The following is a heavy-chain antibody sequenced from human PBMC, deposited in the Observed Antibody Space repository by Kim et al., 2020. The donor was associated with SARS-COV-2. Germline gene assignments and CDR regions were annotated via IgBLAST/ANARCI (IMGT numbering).Heavy chain of an antibody. J-gene: IGHJ3*01. Sequence: GGSLRLSCAASGFIFSNHAINWVRQSPGKGLGRVSGITGSSGMTLYADSVKGRFTISRDNSKNTVYLEMNSLRTEDTALYYCAKEYTRLTKGSFDVWGRGTMVIVSP. CDR2: ITGSSGMT. CDR3: AKEYTRLTKGSFDV. V-gene: IGHV3-23*01. CDR1: GFIFSNHA. D-gene: IGHD6-6*01.